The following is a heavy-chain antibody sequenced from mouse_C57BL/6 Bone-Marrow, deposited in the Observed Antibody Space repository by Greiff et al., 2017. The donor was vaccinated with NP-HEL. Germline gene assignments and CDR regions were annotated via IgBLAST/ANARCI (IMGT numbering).Heavy chain of an antibody. D-gene: IGHD1-1*01. CDR2: IYPGDGDT. V-gene: IGHV1-82*01. Sequence: VKLVESGPELVKPGASVKISCKASGYAFSSSWMNWVKQRPGKGLEWIGRIYPGDGDTNYNGKFKGKATLTADKSSSTAYMQLSSLTSEDSAVYFCARGVLLRAWYFDVWGTGTTVTVSS. J-gene: IGHJ1*03. CDR3: ARGVLLRAWYFDV. CDR1: GYAFSSSW.